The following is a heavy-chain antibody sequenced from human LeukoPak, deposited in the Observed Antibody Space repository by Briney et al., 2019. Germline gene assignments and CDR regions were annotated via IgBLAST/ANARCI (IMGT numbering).Heavy chain of an antibody. V-gene: IGHV6-1*01. CDR1: GDSVSSNSAG. Sequence: SQTLSLTCAISGDSVSSNSAGWSWIRQSPSRGLEWLGRTYYRSQWIYDHAVSVKSRININPDTSENQFSLHLNSVTPEDTAVYYCARWGHQQAAFDIWGQGTMVTVSS. CDR3: ARWGHQQAAFDI. CDR2: TYYRSQWIY. J-gene: IGHJ3*02. D-gene: IGHD3-16*01.